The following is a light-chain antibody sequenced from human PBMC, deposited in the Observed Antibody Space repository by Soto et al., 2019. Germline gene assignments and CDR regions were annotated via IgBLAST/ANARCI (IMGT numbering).Light chain of an antibody. V-gene: IGLV2-14*01. Sequence: QSVLTQPASVSGTPGQSITISCAGTSDDVGVYNYVSLYQQHPHKAPKLMIFEVNNRPSGVSNRFSGSRSGNTASLTISGLQAEDEADYYCSSYSSGNTLAIFRGGT. J-gene: IGLJ2*01. CDR2: EVN. CDR3: SSYSSGNTLAI. CDR1: SDDVGVYNY.